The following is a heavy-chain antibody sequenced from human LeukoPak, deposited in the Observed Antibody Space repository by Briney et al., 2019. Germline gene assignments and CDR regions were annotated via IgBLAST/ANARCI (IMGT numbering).Heavy chain of an antibody. J-gene: IGHJ6*03. Sequence: SETLSLTCTVSGGSISSSSYYWGWIRQPPGKGLEWIGSIYYSGSTYYNPSPKSRVTISVDTSKNQFSLKLSSVTAADTAVYYCARSYYYDSSGYYRPSGYYYYMDVWGKGTTVTISS. V-gene: IGHV4-39*07. CDR2: IYYSGST. CDR3: ARSYYYDSSGYYRPSGYYYYMDV. CDR1: GGSISSSSYY. D-gene: IGHD3-22*01.